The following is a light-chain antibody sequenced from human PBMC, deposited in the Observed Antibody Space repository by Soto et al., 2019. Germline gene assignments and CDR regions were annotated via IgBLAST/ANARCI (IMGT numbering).Light chain of an antibody. V-gene: IGLV1-44*01. CDR2: TDD. CDR1: SFNIGSNT. J-gene: IGLJ3*02. CDR3: AAWDDSLNALL. Sequence: QAVVTQPPSASATPGQRVIISCSGSSFNIGSNTVNWYRQLPGSAPELLIHTDDQRPSGVPDRFSGSKSGTSAALAISGLQSGDEADYYCAAWDDSLNALLFGGGTKVTVL.